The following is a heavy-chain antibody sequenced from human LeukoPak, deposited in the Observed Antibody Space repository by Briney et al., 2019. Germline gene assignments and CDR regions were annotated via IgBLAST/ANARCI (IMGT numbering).Heavy chain of an antibody. V-gene: IGHV3-74*01. CDR2: IDTDGSST. CDR1: GFTLSRYW. CDR3: TRGGTTFDY. J-gene: IGHJ4*02. Sequence: GGSLRLSCAASGFTLSRYWMHWVRQAPGKGLVWVSRIDTDGSSTTYADSVKGRFTISRDNAKNTLYLQMNSLRAEDTAIYYCTRGGTTFDYWGQGTLVSVSS. D-gene: IGHD1-1*01.